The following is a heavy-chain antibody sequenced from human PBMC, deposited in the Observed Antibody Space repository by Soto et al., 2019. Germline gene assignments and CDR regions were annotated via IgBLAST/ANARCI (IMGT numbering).Heavy chain of an antibody. CDR2: IKQDGSEI. CDR1: GFTFGSYW. Sequence: EVQLVESGGGLVQSGGSLRLSCAASGFTFGSYWMSWVRQGPGKGPEWVANIKQDGSEIYDVDSVKGRFTISRDNAKSSLYLQMTSLRAEDTAVYHCAKSLSAIPGDSWGQGTLVTVSS. V-gene: IGHV3-7*05. J-gene: IGHJ4*02. CDR3: AKSLSAIPGDS. D-gene: IGHD2-2*01.